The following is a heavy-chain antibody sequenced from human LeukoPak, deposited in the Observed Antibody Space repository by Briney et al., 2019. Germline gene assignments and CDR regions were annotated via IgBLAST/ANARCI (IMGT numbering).Heavy chain of an antibody. CDR2: IGGNGGAT. Sequence: PGGSLRLSCAASGFTFSNYAMSWVRQAPGKGLEWVSSIGGNGGATYYADSVKGRFTISRDNSKNTLNLHMNSLRAEDTAAYYCAKYATGGDYWGQGTLVTVSS. CDR3: AKYATGGDY. CDR1: GFTFSNYA. D-gene: IGHD2-8*01. J-gene: IGHJ4*02. V-gene: IGHV3-23*01.